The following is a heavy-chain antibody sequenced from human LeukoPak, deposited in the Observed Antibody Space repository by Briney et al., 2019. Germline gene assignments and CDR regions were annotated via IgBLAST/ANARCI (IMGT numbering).Heavy chain of an antibody. D-gene: IGHD2-2*01. J-gene: IGHJ5*01. Sequence: PGGSLSLSCAASGFTFSSYAMSWVRQAPGKGLEWVSTISGSGGSTYYADSVRGRFTISRDNSKSTLYLQMNSLRAEDTAVYYCAKGAYFVVVPAAVNWFDSWGQGTLVTVSS. V-gene: IGHV3-23*01. CDR2: ISGSGGST. CDR1: GFTFSSYA. CDR3: AKGAYFVVVPAAVNWFDS.